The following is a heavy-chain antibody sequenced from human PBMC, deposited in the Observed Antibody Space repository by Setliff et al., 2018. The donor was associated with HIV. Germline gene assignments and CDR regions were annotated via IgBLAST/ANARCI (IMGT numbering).Heavy chain of an antibody. J-gene: IGHJ4*02. CDR2: ILSTGERT. CDR1: GFTFSDHY. Sequence: GGSLRLSCAASGFTFSDHYMDWVRQAPGEGLEWVSAILSTGERTFYADSVKGRFTISRDNSKNTVYLQMNSLRAEDTAEYYCAKELAASGLGYFDSWGRGILVTVSS. V-gene: IGHV3-23*01. D-gene: IGHD3-22*01. CDR3: AKELAASGLGYFDS.